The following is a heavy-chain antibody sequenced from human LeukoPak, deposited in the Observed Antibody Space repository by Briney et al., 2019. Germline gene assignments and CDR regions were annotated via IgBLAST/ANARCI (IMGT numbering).Heavy chain of an antibody. CDR2: MNPNSGNT. V-gene: IGHV1-8*01. Sequence: ASVKVSCKASGYTFTSYDINWGRQVTGQGLELMGWMNPNSGNTGYAQKFQGRVTMTRNTSISTAYMELSSLRSEDTAVYYCARLEYYYGSGSYYYYYGMDVWGQGTTVTVSS. D-gene: IGHD3-10*01. CDR1: GYTFTSYD. CDR3: ARLEYYYGSGSYYYYYGMDV. J-gene: IGHJ6*02.